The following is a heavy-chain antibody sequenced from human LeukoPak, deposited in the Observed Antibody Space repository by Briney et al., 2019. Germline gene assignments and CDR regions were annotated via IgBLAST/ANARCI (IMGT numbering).Heavy chain of an antibody. Sequence: GGSLRLSCAASGFTFDDYAMHWVRQAPGKGLEWVSGISWNSGSIGYADSVKGRFTISRDNAKNSLYLQMNSLRAEDTALYYCAKDTEQYYYYGMDVWGQGTTVTVPS. V-gene: IGHV3-9*01. CDR1: GFTFDDYA. J-gene: IGHJ6*02. CDR3: AKDTEQYYYYGMDV. CDR2: ISWNSGSI.